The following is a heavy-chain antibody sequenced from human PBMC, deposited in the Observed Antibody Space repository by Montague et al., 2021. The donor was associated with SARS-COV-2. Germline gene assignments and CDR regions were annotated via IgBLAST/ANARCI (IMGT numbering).Heavy chain of an antibody. D-gene: IGHD3-22*01. CDR3: ARAGGFDNSGYVGRLRTYYFDY. Sequence: SETLSLTCSVSGYSISSGYYWGWIRQPPGKGLEWIGNIYHSGGTYYSPSLKSRVTVSVDTSKNQFSLRLSSVTAADTAIYYCARAGGFDNSGYVGRLRTYYFDYWGQGLLVTVSS. J-gene: IGHJ4*02. CDR2: IYHSGGT. CDR1: GYSISSGYY. V-gene: IGHV4-38-2*02.